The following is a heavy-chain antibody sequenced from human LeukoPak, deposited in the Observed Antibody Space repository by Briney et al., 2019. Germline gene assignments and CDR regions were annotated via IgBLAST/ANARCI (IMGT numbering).Heavy chain of an antibody. CDR2: VNPHSGGT. V-gene: IGHV1-2*02. J-gene: IGHJ3*02. D-gene: IGHD2-2*01. Sequence: GASVKVSCKTSGYTFTEYYIHWVRQAPGHGLEWMGWVNPHSGGTNFAQSFRGRVTLTRDTSISTAYMELSRLRSDDTAVYYCASFYCSSTSCYLSSAFDIWGQGTMVTVSS. CDR3: ASFYCSSTSCYLSSAFDI. CDR1: GYTFTEYY.